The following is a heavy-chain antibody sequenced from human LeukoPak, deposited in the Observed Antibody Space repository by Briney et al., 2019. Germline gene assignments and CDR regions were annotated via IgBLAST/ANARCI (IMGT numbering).Heavy chain of an antibody. J-gene: IGHJ4*02. V-gene: IGHV3-30*01. Sequence: GRSLRLSCAASGFTFSSYAMHWVRQAPGKGLEWVAVISYDGSNKYYADSVKGRFTISRDNSKNTLYLQMNSLRAEDTAAYYCARDGGGIFDYWGQGTLVTVSS. CDR1: GFTFSSYA. CDR2: ISYDGSNK. D-gene: IGHD3-16*01. CDR3: ARDGGGIFDY.